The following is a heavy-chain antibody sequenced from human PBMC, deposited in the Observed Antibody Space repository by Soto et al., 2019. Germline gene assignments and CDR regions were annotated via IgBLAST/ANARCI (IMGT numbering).Heavy chain of an antibody. D-gene: IGHD3-10*01. CDR3: ARDGGYYGSGSYLGLDP. CDR2: LYYSGST. J-gene: IGHJ5*02. CDR1: GGPTSSYC. V-gene: IGHV4-59*01. Sequence: SETLSLTCTVSGGPTSSYCWGWIRQPPGKGLEWSGNLYYSGSTNYNPSLKSRVTISVDTSKNQFSLKLSSVTAADTAVYYCARDGGYYGSGSYLGLDPWGQGTLVTVSS.